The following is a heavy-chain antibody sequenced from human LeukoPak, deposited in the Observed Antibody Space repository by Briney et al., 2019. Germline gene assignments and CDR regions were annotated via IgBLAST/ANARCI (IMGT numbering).Heavy chain of an antibody. CDR3: ARDRNYYYYGMDV. Sequence: GGSLRLSCAASGFTFSSYEMNWVRQAPGKGLEWVPYISSSGSTIYYADSVKGRFTISRDNAKNSLYLQMNSLRAEDTAVYYCARDRNYYYYGMDVWGKGTTVTVSS. V-gene: IGHV3-48*03. J-gene: IGHJ6*04. CDR2: ISSSGSTI. CDR1: GFTFSSYE. D-gene: IGHD1-14*01.